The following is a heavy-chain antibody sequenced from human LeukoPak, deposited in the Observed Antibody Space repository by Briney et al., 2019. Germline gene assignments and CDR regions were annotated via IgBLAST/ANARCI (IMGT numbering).Heavy chain of an antibody. J-gene: IGHJ4*02. D-gene: IGHD5-18*01. Sequence: PGGSLRLSCAASGFTFSDYYMSWIRQAPGKGLEWVSYISSSGSTIYYADSVKGRFTISRDNAKNSLYLQMNSLRAEDTAVYYCALSPEFTARRYYWGQGTLVTVSS. CDR1: GFTFSDYY. CDR3: ALSPEFTARRYY. CDR2: ISSSGSTI. V-gene: IGHV3-11*01.